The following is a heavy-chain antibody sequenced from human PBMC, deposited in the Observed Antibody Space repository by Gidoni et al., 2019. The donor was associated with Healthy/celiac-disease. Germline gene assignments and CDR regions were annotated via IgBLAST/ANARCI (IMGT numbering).Heavy chain of an antibody. V-gene: IGHV3-30-3*01. CDR1: GFTFSSYA. CDR3: ARPYSGSYYGDY. Sequence: QVQLVESGGGVVPPGRSLRLSCAASGFTFSSYAMHWVRQAPGKGLEWVAVISYDGSNKYYADSVKGRFTISRDNSKNTLYLQMNSLRAEDTAVYYCARPYSGSYYGDYWGQGTLVTVSS. J-gene: IGHJ4*02. D-gene: IGHD1-26*01. CDR2: ISYDGSNK.